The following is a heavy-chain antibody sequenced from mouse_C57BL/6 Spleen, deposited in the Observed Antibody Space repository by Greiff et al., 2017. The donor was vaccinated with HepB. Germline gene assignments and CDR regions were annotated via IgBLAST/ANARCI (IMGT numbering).Heavy chain of an antibody. CDR1: GYTFTSYW. J-gene: IGHJ4*01. V-gene: IGHV1-72*01. CDR3: ARPDSSGSYYAMDY. Sequence: QVQLKQPGAELVKPGASVKLSCKASGYTFTSYWMHWVKQRPGRGLEWIGRIDPNSGGTKYNEKFKSKATLTVDKPSSTAYMQLSSLTSEDSAVYYCARPDSSGSYYAMDYWGQGTSVTVSS. D-gene: IGHD3-2*02. CDR2: IDPNSGGT.